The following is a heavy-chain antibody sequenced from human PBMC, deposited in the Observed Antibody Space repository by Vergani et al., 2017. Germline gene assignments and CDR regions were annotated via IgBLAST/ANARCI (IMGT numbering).Heavy chain of an antibody. CDR3: ARDGTYYYGSGSFYLFDY. J-gene: IGHJ4*02. D-gene: IGHD3-10*01. CDR2: IRADTGDT. CDR1: GYTFFNYG. Sequence: QVQLVQSGPEVKRPGASVKVSCKTSGYTFFNYGVNWIRRAPRQGFEWLGWIRADTGDTKYSERLQDRVTLTTYSSTNTAYMELRSLKSDDTAVYYCARDGTYYYGSGSFYLFDYWGQGTLVTVSS. V-gene: IGHV1-18*04.